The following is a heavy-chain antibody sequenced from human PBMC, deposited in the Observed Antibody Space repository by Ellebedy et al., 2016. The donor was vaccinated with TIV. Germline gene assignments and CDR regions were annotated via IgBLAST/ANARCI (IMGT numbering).Heavy chain of an antibody. CDR1: GYTFTSYD. CDR2: MKPDSGNT. V-gene: IGHV1-8*01. Sequence: AASVKVSCKASGYTFTSYDINWVRQATGQGLEWMGWMKPDSGNTAYAQKFQGRVSMTRNPYISTAYLELSNLRSDDTAVYYCARGIRMPSDYWGQGTLVTVSS. J-gene: IGHJ4*02. D-gene: IGHD2-15*01. CDR3: ARGIRMPSDY.